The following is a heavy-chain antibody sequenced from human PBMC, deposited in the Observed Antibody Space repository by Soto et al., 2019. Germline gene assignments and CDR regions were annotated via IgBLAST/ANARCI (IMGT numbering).Heavy chain of an antibody. J-gene: IGHJ3*01. Sequence: QFQLVQSGAEVRKPGSSVKVSYKSPGGTFSTYIVSWVRQAPGQWLEWMGRIIPIPDITNYAQKFQGRVTVTADRSTSTVYMELTSLKSEDTAVYYCARDRITTRGDAFDLWGQGTMVTVSS. CDR1: GGTFSTYI. V-gene: IGHV1-69*08. CDR3: ARDRITTRGDAFDL. D-gene: IGHD3-3*01. CDR2: IIPIPDIT.